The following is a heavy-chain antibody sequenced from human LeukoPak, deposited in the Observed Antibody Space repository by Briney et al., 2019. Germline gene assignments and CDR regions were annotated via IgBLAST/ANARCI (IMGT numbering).Heavy chain of an antibody. CDR2: INPNSGGT. V-gene: IGHV1-2*02. D-gene: IGHD3-10*01. CDR1: GYTFTGYY. Sequence: GASVKVSCEASGYTFTGYYMHWVRQAPGQGLEWMGWINPNSGGTNYAQKFQGRVTMTRDTSISTAYMELSRLRSDDTAVYYCARPLWFGESYFDYWGQGTLVTVSS. CDR3: ARPLWFGESYFDY. J-gene: IGHJ4*02.